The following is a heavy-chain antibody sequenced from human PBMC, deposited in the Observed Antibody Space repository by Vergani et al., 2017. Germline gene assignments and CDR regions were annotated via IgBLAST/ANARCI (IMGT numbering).Heavy chain of an antibody. V-gene: IGHV3-15*01. CDR3: TTEPAYNWSLQSWFDP. J-gene: IGHJ5*02. CDR1: GFTFSNAW. Sequence: EVQLVESGGGLVKPGGSLRLSCAASGFTFSNAWMSWVRQAPGKGLEWVGRIKSKTDGGTTDYAAPVKGRFTISRDDSKNTLYLQMNSLKTEDTAVYYCTTEPAYNWSLQSWFDPWGQGTLVTVSS. D-gene: IGHD1-20*01. CDR2: IKSKTDGGTT.